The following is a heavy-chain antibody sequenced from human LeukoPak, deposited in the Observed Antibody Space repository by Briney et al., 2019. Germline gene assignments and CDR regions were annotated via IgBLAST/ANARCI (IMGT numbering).Heavy chain of an antibody. J-gene: IGHJ4*02. CDR1: GFTFSSYG. D-gene: IGHD1-26*01. V-gene: IGHV3-30*18. CDR2: ISYDGSNK. CDR3: AKDLGVGAIFDY. Sequence: GGSLRLSCAASGFTFSSYGMHWVRQAPGKGLEWVAVISYDGSNKYYADSVKGRFTISRDNSKNTLYLQMSSLRAEDTAVYYCAKDLGVGAIFDYWGQGTLVTVSS.